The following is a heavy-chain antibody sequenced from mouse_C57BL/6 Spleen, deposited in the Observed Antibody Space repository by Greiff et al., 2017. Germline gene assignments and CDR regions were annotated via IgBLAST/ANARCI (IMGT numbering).Heavy chain of an antibody. D-gene: IGHD1-1*01. V-gene: IGHV1-15*01. Sequence: VQLQQSGAELVRPGASVTLSCKASGYTFTDYEMHWVKQTPVHGLEWIGAIDPETGGTAYNQKFKGKAILTADKSSGTAYMELRSLTSEDSAVYYCTRGTTVVATGYFDVWGTGTTVTVSS. CDR1: GYTFTDYE. CDR2: IDPETGGT. CDR3: TRGTTVVATGYFDV. J-gene: IGHJ1*03.